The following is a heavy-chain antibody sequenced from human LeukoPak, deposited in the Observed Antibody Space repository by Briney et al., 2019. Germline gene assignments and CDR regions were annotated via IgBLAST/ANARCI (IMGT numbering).Heavy chain of an antibody. D-gene: IGHD1-1*01. J-gene: IGHJ4*02. CDR1: GYTFTGSY. Sequence: ASVKVSCKASGYTFTGSYIHWVRQAPGQGLEWVGRINPSSGGTSFVQKFQGSVTMTRDTSISAAYLKLSRLRSDDTAVYYCARGLENFDYWGQGTLVTVSS. CDR2: INPSSGGT. CDR3: ARGLENFDY. V-gene: IGHV1-2*06.